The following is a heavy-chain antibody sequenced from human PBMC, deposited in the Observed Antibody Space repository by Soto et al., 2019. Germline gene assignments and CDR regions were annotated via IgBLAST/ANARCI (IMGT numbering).Heavy chain of an antibody. CDR3: ARLKVGATSDY. CDR1: GYSFAGHW. Sequence: GASLKISCQGSGYSFAGHWIGWVRQMPGKGLEWMGRIDPSDSYTSYSPSFEGHVTMSADTSVNTAYLQWRGLRASDTAIYFCARLKVGATSDYWGQGTLVTVSS. J-gene: IGHJ4*02. CDR2: IDPSDSYT. D-gene: IGHD1-26*01. V-gene: IGHV5-10-1*01.